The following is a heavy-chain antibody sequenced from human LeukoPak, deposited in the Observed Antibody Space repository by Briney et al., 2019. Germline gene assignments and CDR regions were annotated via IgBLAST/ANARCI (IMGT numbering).Heavy chain of an antibody. J-gene: IGHJ6*03. D-gene: IGHD2-2*01. V-gene: IGHV3-7*01. Sequence: PGGSLRLSCAASGFTFSSYWMSWVRQAPGKGLEWVANIKQDGSEKYYVDSVKGRFTIPRDNAKNSLYLQMNSLRAEDTAVYYCARDGSDCSSTSCYPTYYYMDVWGKGTTVTVS. CDR3: ARDGSDCSSTSCYPTYYYMDV. CDR1: GFTFSSYW. CDR2: IKQDGSEK.